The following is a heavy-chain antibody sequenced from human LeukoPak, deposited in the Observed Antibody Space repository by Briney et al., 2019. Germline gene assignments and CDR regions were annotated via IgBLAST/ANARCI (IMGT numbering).Heavy chain of an antibody. CDR2: IKQDGSEK. V-gene: IGHV3-7*01. D-gene: IGHD4-17*01. CDR1: GFTFSSYW. CDR3: ARDGAYGDYDY. J-gene: IGHJ4*02. Sequence: GGSLRLSCAASGFTFSSYWMNWVRQAPGKGLEWVANIKQDGSEKYYVDSVKGRFTISRDNAKNSLYLQMNSLRAEDTAVYYCARDGAYGDYDYWGQGTLVTVSS.